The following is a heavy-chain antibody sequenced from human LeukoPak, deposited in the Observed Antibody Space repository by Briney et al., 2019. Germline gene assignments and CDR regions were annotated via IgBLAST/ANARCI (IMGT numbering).Heavy chain of an antibody. D-gene: IGHD6-19*01. CDR1: GYTFTRNG. Sequence: GASVKVSCKASGYTFTRNGISWVRQGPGQGLEWMGWINGYNGNTKYAQKLQGRVTMTTDTSTTTAYMELRSLRSDDTAVYYCAREGWGTYSSGPYYFDYWGQGTLITVSS. CDR2: INGYNGNT. CDR3: AREGWGTYSSGPYYFDY. V-gene: IGHV1-18*04. J-gene: IGHJ4*02.